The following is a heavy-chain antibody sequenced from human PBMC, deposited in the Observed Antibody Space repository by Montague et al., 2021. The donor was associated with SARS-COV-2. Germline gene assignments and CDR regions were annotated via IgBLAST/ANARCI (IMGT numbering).Heavy chain of an antibody. CDR1: GFTFSSYA. CDR2: ISYDGSNK. CDR3: ARGGVDYGMDV. V-gene: IGHV3-30-3*01. J-gene: IGHJ6*02. Sequence: LRLSCAASGFTFSSYAMHWVRQAPGKGLEWVTIISYDGSNKYYADSVKGRFTISRDNSKNTLYLQMNSLGAEDTAVYYCARGGVDYGMDVWGQGTTVTVSS. D-gene: IGHD3-10*01.